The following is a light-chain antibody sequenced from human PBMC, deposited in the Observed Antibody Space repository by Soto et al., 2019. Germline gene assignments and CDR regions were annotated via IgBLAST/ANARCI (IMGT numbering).Light chain of an antibody. CDR2: EDT. J-gene: IGLJ2*01. CDR3: SSYTSSFTLV. CDR1: SSDVGGYNF. V-gene: IGLV2-14*01. Sequence: QSALTQPASVSGSPGQSITISCTGTSSDVGGYNFVSWYQQHPGKAPKLMIYEDTNRPSGVSSRFSGSKAGNSASLTISGVQAEDEADYYCSSYTSSFTLVFGGGTKVTVL.